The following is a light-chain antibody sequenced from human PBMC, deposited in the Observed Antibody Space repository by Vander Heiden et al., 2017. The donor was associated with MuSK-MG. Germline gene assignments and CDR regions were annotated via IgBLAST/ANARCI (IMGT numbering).Light chain of an antibody. CDR2: DVS. CDR3: CTYAGSNIHV. CDR1: SSDVGGYNY. V-gene: IGLV2-11*01. J-gene: IGLJ1*01. Sequence: QSDLTQTLSVSGSPGQSVTISCTGPSSDVGGYNYVHWYHQNPVKAHNLVIYDVSKRSSGVPDRFSGSKSGNTASLTISGPQDEEEADYYCCTYAGSNIHVFGTGTKVTVL.